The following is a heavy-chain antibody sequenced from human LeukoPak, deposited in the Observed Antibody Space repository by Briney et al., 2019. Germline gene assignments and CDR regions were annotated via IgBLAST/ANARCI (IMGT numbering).Heavy chain of an antibody. CDR2: IYYSGST. D-gene: IGHD6-13*01. Sequence: SETLSLTCTVSGGSISSYCWSWIRQPPGRGLEWIGYIYYSGSTNYNPSLKSRVTISVDTSKNQFSLKLSSVTAADTAVYYCARGSSWDRALSLHFQHWGQGTLVTVSS. CDR1: GGSISSYC. J-gene: IGHJ1*01. CDR3: ARGSSWDRALSLHFQH. V-gene: IGHV4-59*01.